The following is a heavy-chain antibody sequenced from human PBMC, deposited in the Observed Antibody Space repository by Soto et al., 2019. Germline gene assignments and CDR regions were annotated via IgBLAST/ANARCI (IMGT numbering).Heavy chain of an antibody. Sequence: EVQLVESGGGLVQPGRSLRLSCAASGFPFDDYAMHWVRQAPGKGLEWVSGISWNSASIGYADSVKGRFTISRDNAKNSLYLQMNRLRAEDTALYYCAKDKDRVTFSNYLDYWGQATLVTVSS. J-gene: IGHJ4*02. D-gene: IGHD2-21*02. V-gene: IGHV3-9*01. CDR2: ISWNSASI. CDR3: AKDKDRVTFSNYLDY. CDR1: GFPFDDYA.